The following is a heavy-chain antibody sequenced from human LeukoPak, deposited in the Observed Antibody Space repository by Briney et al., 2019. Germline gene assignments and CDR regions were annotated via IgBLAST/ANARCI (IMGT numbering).Heavy chain of an antibody. Sequence: SETLSLTCTVSGGSISSSSYYWGWIRQPPGKGLEWIGSIYHSGSTYYNPSLESRVTMSVDTSKNQFSLKLSSVTAADTAVYYCARVYSSSWPYNWFDPWGQGTLVTV. V-gene: IGHV4-39*07. D-gene: IGHD6-13*01. J-gene: IGHJ5*02. CDR1: GGSISSSSYY. CDR3: ARVYSSSWPYNWFDP. CDR2: IYHSGST.